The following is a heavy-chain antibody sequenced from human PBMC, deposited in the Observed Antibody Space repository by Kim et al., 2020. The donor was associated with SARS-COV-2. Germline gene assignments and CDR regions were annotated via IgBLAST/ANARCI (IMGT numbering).Heavy chain of an antibody. CDR2: IYYSGST. V-gene: IGHV4-30-4*01. CDR3: ARVSPRVAARLYGMDV. CDR1: GGSISSGDYY. D-gene: IGHD6-6*01. Sequence: SETLSLTCTVSGGSISSGDYYWSWIRQPPGKGLEWIGYIYYSGSTYYNPSLKSRVTISVDTSKNQFSLKLSSVTAADTAVYYCARVSPRVAARLYGMDVWGQGTTVTVSS. J-gene: IGHJ6*02.